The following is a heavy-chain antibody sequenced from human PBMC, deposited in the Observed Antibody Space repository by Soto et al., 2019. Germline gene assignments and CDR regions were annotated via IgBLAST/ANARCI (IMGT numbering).Heavy chain of an antibody. D-gene: IGHD6-19*01. Sequence: SVKVSCKASGGTFSSYAISWVRQAPGQGLEWMGGIIPIFGTANYAQKFQGRVTITADESTSTAYMELRSLRSDDTAVYYCARDLPASSGWRMDWFDPWGQGTLVSVYS. J-gene: IGHJ5*02. CDR1: GGTFSSYA. V-gene: IGHV1-69*13. CDR2: IIPIFGTA. CDR3: ARDLPASSGWRMDWFDP.